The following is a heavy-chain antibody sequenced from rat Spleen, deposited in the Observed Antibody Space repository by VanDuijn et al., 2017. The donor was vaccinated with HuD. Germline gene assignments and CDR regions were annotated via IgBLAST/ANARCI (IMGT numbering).Heavy chain of an antibody. Sequence: EVQLVESGGGLVQPGSPLKLSCAASGFTFSSNWLNWIRQAPGKGLEWVATILYDTTNTYYRDSVRGRFTISRDNAKNTLYLQMDSLRSEDTATYYCARHPQLGAYWYFDFWGPGTMVTVSS. J-gene: IGHJ1*01. CDR1: GFTFSSNW. D-gene: IGHD5-1*01. V-gene: IGHV5-29*01. CDR2: ILYDTTNT. CDR3: ARHPQLGAYWYFDF.